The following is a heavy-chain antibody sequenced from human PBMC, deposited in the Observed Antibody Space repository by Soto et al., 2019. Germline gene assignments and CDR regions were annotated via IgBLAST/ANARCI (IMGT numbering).Heavy chain of an antibody. J-gene: IGHJ6*02. CDR3: ATVGSYGQKV. Sequence: PGGSLRRSCTASGLSFSNTWMHWVRQAPGKGLVWVSHINSDGSTTTYADSVKGRFTISRDNTKNTVYLQMNSLRADDTAVYHCATVGSYGQKVWGQGTTVTVSS. V-gene: IGHV3-74*03. D-gene: IGHD5-18*01. CDR1: GLSFSNTW. CDR2: INSDGSTT.